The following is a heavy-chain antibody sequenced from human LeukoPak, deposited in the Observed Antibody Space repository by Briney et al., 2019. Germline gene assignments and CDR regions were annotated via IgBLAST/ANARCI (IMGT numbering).Heavy chain of an antibody. J-gene: IGHJ4*02. CDR1: GYSFRSYW. CDR3: ARSGYVAAAGTYFDY. D-gene: IGHD6-13*01. CDR2: IYAGDSST. Sequence: KSGESLKISCKGSGYSFRSYWIGWVRQMPGKGLEWMGMIYAGDSSTRYSPSFQGQVTMSADESINTAYLQWSSLKASDTAMYYCARSGYVAAAGTYFDYWGQGTLVTVSS. V-gene: IGHV5-51*01.